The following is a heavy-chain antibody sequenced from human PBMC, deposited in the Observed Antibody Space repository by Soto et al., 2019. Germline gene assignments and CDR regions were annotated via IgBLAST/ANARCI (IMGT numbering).Heavy chain of an antibody. CDR1: GFTFNSFS. D-gene: IGHD6-19*01. V-gene: IGHV3-21*02. CDR2: ISSSSTYI. J-gene: IGHJ4*02. Sequence: EVQLVESGGGLVKPGGSLRLSCAASGFTFNSFSMNWVRQAPGKGLEWVSSISSSSTYIYFADSLKGRFTISRDNAKNSLYLQMNSLRAEDTAVYYCVRARGAVAGMTDLDYWVQGTLVTVSS. CDR3: VRARGAVAGMTDLDY.